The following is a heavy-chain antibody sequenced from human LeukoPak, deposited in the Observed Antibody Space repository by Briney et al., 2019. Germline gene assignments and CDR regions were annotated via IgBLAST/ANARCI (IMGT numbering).Heavy chain of an antibody. CDR2: LNPKSGDT. D-gene: IGHD2-2*01. CDR3: ARPSSTDYV. CDR1: GYTFTDYY. V-gene: IGHV1-2*02. J-gene: IGHJ4*02. Sequence: ASVKVSCKASGYTFTDYYYIHWVRQAPGQGLEWMGWLNPKSGDTNYAQKFQGRVTVTRDASISTAYMELSRLRSDDTAVYYCARPSSTDYVWGQGTQVTVSS.